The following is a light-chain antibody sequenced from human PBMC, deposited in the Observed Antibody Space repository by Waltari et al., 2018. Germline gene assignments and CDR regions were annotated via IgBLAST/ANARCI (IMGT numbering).Light chain of an antibody. CDR2: KDT. V-gene: IGLV3-25*03. Sequence: SHELTQPPSVSVSPGQTARITCSGDTVSKQYVYWYQHKPGQAPVLLIYKDTERPSGIPDRFSGSSSGTSVTWTISGVQAEDEADYYCQLADSTVTYVFGPGTKVIVL. J-gene: IGLJ1*01. CDR3: QLADSTVTYV. CDR1: TVSKQY.